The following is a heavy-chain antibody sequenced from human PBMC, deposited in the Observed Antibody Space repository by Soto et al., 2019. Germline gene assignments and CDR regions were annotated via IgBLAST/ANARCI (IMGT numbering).Heavy chain of an antibody. J-gene: IGHJ4*02. CDR2: IYYSGST. Sequence: QVQLQESGPGLVKPSQTLSLTCTVSGGSISSGDYYWSWIRQPPGKGLEWIGYIYYSGSTYYNPSRKSRATISVDTSKNQFSLKLSSVTAADTAVYYCARAMEDFWSGYYYDYWGQGTLVTVSS. D-gene: IGHD3-3*01. V-gene: IGHV4-30-4*01. CDR3: ARAMEDFWSGYYYDY. CDR1: GGSISSGDYY.